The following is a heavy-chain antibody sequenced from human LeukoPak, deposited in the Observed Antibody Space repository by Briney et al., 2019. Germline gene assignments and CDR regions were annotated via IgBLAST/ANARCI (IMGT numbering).Heavy chain of an antibody. Sequence: NPSETLSLTCTVSGGSISSGGYYWSWIRQPPGKGLEWIGYIYHSGSTYYNPSLKSRVTISVDRSKNQFSLKLSSVTAADTAVYYCARGPPPDFDYWGRGTLVTVSS. CDR3: ARGPPPDFDY. CDR1: GGSISSGGYY. CDR2: IYHSGST. V-gene: IGHV4-30-2*01. J-gene: IGHJ4*02.